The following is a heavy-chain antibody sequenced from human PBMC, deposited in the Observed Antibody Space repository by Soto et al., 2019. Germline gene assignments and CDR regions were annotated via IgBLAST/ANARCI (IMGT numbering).Heavy chain of an antibody. D-gene: IGHD3-9*01. CDR3: ARHRPAASRYAYYHYMDV. Sequence: QLQLEESGPGLVKPSETLSLICTVSGGSVSSAGYFWGWIRQPPGKGLEWLGSVYFSGDSYYNPSLTSRVAMSVDTSKSQFSLTLTSATAADTAVYYCARHRPAASRYAYYHYMDVWGKGTTVTVSS. CDR2: VYFSGDS. CDR1: GGSVSSAGYF. J-gene: IGHJ6*03. V-gene: IGHV4-39*01.